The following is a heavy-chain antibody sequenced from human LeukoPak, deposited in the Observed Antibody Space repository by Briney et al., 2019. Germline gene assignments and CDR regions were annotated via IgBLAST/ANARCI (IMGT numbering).Heavy chain of an antibody. V-gene: IGHV3-23*01. J-gene: IGHJ4*02. CDR1: GFSFSSYA. CDR3: AKVIISGSYCEGFVY. D-gene: IGHD1-26*01. CDR2: ISGGGGSS. Sequence: QTGGSLRLSCAASGFSFSSYAMSWVRQAPGKGLEWVSAISGGGGSSYYAGSVRGRFAMSRDNSKNTLYLQINSVRAEDTAVYYCAKVIISGSYCEGFVYWGQGPVVSVFS.